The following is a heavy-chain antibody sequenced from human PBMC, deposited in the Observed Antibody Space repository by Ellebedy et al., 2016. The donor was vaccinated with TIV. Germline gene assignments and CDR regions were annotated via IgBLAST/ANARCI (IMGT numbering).Heavy chain of an antibody. CDR3: ARLRQSRDRSHWYFDL. Sequence: GSLRLXXTVSGGSFSSYYWSWIRQAAGKGLEWIGRSFMSGSTTYNPSLKNRVTMSVDASTTQLSLNLSSVTAADTAVYFCARLRQSRDRSHWYFDLWGRGTLVTVSS. CDR2: SFMSGST. V-gene: IGHV4-4*07. CDR1: GGSFSSYY. J-gene: IGHJ2*01. D-gene: IGHD1-14*01.